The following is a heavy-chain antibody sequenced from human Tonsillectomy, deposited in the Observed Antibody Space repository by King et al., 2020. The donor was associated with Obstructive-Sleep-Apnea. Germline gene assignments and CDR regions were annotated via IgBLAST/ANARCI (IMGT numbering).Heavy chain of an antibody. CDR3: ARGSQLLNFFDY. D-gene: IGHD2-2*01. Sequence: VQLVESGGGVVQPGRSLRLSCAASGFTFSINGLHWVRQAPGKGLEGVAVISYDGSNRNYADSVKGRFTISRDKSKNTLFLQMNSLRGEDTAVYYCARGSQLLNFFDYGGQGTLHSVSS. CDR2: ISYDGSNR. V-gene: IGHV3-30*04. J-gene: IGHJ4*02. CDR1: GFTFSING.